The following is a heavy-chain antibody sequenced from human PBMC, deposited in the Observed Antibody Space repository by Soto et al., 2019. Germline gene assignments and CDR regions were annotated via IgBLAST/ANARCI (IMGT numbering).Heavy chain of an antibody. J-gene: IGHJ4*02. V-gene: IGHV3-74*01. CDR3: ARGRDRGGSSWYFDDY. D-gene: IGHD6-13*01. Sequence: EVQLVESGGGLVQPGGSLRLSCAASGFTFSSYCMHWVRHAPGKGLAWVSRINSDGSSTSYADSVKGRFTISRDNAKNTRYLQRNSLRVVDRAGYYCARGRDRGGSSWYFDDYWGQGTLVTVSS. CDR2: INSDGSST. CDR1: GFTFSSYC.